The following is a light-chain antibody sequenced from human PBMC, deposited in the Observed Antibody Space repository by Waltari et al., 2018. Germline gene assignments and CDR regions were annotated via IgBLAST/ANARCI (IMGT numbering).Light chain of an antibody. CDR3: AAWDDSLSGRV. J-gene: IGLJ3*02. Sequence: QSVLTQPPSASGTPGQRVTISCSGSRSTVGNNYVSWYQQLPGTAPKLLIYRNNQRHSGVPDRFSGSKSGTSASLAISGLRSEDEADYYCAAWDDSLSGRVFGGGTKVTVL. CDR2: RNN. V-gene: IGLV1-47*01. CDR1: RSTVGNNY.